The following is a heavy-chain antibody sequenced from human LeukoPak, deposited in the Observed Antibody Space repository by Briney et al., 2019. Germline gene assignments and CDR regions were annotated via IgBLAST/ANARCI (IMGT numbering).Heavy chain of an antibody. Sequence: ASVKVSCKASGYTFTSYGISWVRQAPGQGLEWMGWISAYNGNTNYAQKLQGRVTMTTDTSTSTACMELRSLRSDDTVVYYCARDYSGGTAMVHRFDYWGQGTLVTVSS. V-gene: IGHV1-18*01. CDR3: ARDYSGGTAMVHRFDY. D-gene: IGHD5-18*01. CDR2: ISAYNGNT. J-gene: IGHJ4*02. CDR1: GYTFTSYG.